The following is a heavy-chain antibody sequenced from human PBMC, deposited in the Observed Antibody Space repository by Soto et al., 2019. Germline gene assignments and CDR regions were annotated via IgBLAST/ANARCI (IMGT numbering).Heavy chain of an antibody. CDR2: IYYSGST. V-gene: IGHV4-61*01. CDR1: GGSVSSGSYY. J-gene: IGHJ6*02. CDR3: ARDYDFWSGLGLVV. Sequence: PSETLSLTCTVSGGSVSSGSYYWSWIRQPPGKGLEWIGYIYYSGSTNYNPSLKSRVAISVDTSKNQFSLKLSSVTAADTAVYYCARDYDFWSGLGLVVWRQGPTVTVS. D-gene: IGHD3-3*01.